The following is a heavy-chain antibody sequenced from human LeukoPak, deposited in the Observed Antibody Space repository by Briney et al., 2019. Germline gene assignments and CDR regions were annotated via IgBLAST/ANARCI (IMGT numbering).Heavy chain of an antibody. CDR2: IGAGGGDT. V-gene: IGHV3-23*01. D-gene: IGHD5-12*01. CDR1: GFTFSSYA. J-gene: IGHJ4*02. CDR3: AKDWVAY. Sequence: GGSLRLSCAGSGFTFSSYAMSWVRQAPGRGLECVSAIGAGGGDTYYADSVKGRFTTSRDNSKNTLYLQMNSLRAEDTALYYCAKDWVAYWGQGTLVTVSS.